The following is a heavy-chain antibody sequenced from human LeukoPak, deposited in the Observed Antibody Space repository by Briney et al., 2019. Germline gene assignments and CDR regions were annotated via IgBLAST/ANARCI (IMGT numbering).Heavy chain of an antibody. CDR1: GFTFSSYE. CDR2: ISSSGSTI. V-gene: IGHV3-48*03. Sequence: GGSLRLSCAASGFTFSSYEMNWVRQAPGKGLEWVSYISSSGSTIYYADSVKGRFTISRDNAKNSLYLQMNSLRAEGTAVYYCARHEWGITNAFDIWGRGTMVTVSS. D-gene: IGHD1-14*01. J-gene: IGHJ3*02. CDR3: ARHEWGITNAFDI.